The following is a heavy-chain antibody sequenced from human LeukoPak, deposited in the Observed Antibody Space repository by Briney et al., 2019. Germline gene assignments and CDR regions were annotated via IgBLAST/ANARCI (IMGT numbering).Heavy chain of an antibody. CDR1: GFTFNRYA. D-gene: IGHD2-2*01. J-gene: IGHJ4*02. V-gene: IGHV3-30*02. CDR3: ATPIVPAATTTFDY. Sequence: PGGSLRLSCAASGFTFNRYAMHWVRQAPGKGLEWAAFIWYDGSNKYYADSVKGRFTISRDNSKNTLYLQMNSLRAEDTAVYYCATPIVPAATTTFDYWGQGTLVTVSS. CDR2: IWYDGSNK.